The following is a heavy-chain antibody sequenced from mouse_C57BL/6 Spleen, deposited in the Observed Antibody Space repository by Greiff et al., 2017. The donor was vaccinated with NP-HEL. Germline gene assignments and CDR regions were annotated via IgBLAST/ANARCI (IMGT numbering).Heavy chain of an antibody. J-gene: IGHJ2*01. V-gene: IGHV5-6*01. CDR3: ARSNCDY. Sequence: EVKLMESGGDLVKPGGSLKLSCAASGFTFSSYGMSWVRQTPDKRLEWVATISSGGSYTYYPDSVKGRFTISRDNAKNTLYLQMSSLKSEDTAMYYCARSNCDYWGQGTTLTVSS. CDR1: GFTFSSYG. CDR2: ISSGGSYT.